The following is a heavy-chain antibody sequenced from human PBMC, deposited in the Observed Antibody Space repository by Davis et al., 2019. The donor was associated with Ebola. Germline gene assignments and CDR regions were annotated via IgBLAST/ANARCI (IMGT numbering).Heavy chain of an antibody. CDR1: GFTVSSNY. V-gene: IGHV4-59*02. Sequence: GSLRLSCAASGFTVSSNYMSWVRQAPGKGLEWIGSIYYSGSTYYNPSLKSRVTISVDTSKNQFSLKLSSVTAADTAVYYCARDRYYYGMDVWGQGTTVTVSS. J-gene: IGHJ6*02. CDR2: IYYSGST. CDR3: ARDRYYYGMDV.